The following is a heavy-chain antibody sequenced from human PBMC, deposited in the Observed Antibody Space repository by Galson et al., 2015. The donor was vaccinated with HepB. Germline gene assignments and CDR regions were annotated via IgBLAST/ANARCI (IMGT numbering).Heavy chain of an antibody. J-gene: IGHJ4*02. CDR2: IVVGSGYT. Sequence: SVKVSCKASGLTFPTSDVQWVRQARGQRLEWIGWIVVGSGYTKYAQKFQERVTITRDMSTKTAYMELGSLRSEDTAVYYCAADSYYADEDFNYWGQGTLVTVSS. V-gene: IGHV1-58*01. CDR1: GLTFPTSD. CDR3: AADSYYADEDFNY. D-gene: IGHD3-10*01.